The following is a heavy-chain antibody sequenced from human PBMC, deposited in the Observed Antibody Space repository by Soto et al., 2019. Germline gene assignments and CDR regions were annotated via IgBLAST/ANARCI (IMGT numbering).Heavy chain of an antibody. CDR3: ANPPGSAKHWLVSPRGY. CDR2: ISGSGGST. CDR1: GFTFSSYA. J-gene: IGHJ4*02. D-gene: IGHD6-19*01. Sequence: GSLRLSCAASGFTFSSYAMSWVRQAPGKGLEWVSAISGSGGSTYYADSVKGRFTISRDNSKNTLYLQMNSLRAEDAAVYYCANPPGSAKHWLVSPRGYWGQGTLVTVSS. V-gene: IGHV3-23*01.